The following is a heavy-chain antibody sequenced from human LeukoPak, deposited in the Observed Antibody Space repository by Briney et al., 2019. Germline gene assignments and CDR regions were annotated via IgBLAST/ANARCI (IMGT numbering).Heavy chain of an antibody. CDR1: GYTFTSYG. V-gene: IGHV1-18*01. Sequence: ASVNVSCKASGYTFTSYGISWVRQAPGQGLEWMGWISAYNGNTNYAQKLQGRVTMTTDTSTSTAYMELRSLRSDDTAVYYCARAYCSSTSCYAEMYYFDYWGQGTLVTVSS. CDR3: ARAYCSSTSCYAEMYYFDY. J-gene: IGHJ4*02. D-gene: IGHD2-2*01. CDR2: ISAYNGNT.